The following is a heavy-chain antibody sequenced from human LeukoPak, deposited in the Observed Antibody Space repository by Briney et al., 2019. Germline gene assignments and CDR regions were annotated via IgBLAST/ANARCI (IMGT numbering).Heavy chain of an antibody. CDR1: GFTFSDYY. CDR2: ISSSGSTI. J-gene: IGHJ6*02. Sequence: GGSLRLSCAASGFTFSDYYMSWIRQAPGEGLEWVSYISSSGSTIYYADSVKGRFTISRDNAKNSLYLQMNSLRAEDTAVYYCAREANIAADMDVWGQGTTVTVSS. CDR3: AREANIAADMDV. V-gene: IGHV3-11*01. D-gene: IGHD6-13*01.